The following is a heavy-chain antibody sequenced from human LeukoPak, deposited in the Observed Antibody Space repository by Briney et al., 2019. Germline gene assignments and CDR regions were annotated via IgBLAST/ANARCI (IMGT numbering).Heavy chain of an antibody. Sequence: ASVKVSCKASGYTFTSYYMHWVRQAPGQGLEWMGIINPSGGSTSYAQKFQGRVTMTRDTSTSTVYMELSSLRSEDTAVYYCARGRTTKDTVVVPGARGFDPWGQGTLVTVSS. V-gene: IGHV1-46*01. CDR1: GYTFTSYY. D-gene: IGHD2-2*01. J-gene: IGHJ5*02. CDR3: ARGRTTKDTVVVPGARGFDP. CDR2: INPSGGST.